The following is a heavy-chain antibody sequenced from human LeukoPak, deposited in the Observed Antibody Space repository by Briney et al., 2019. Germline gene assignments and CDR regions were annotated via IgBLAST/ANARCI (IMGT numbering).Heavy chain of an antibody. CDR1: GFTVSSNY. V-gene: IGHV3-53*01. CDR3: ARAAVTTDAFDI. Sequence: GGSLRLSCAASGFTVSSNYMSWVRQAPGKGLEWVSVMYRGCCTYHADSVKGRFTISRDNSKNTLYLQMNSLRAEDTAVYYCARAAVTTDAFDIWGQGTMVTASS. D-gene: IGHD4-17*01. J-gene: IGHJ3*02. CDR2: MYRGCCT.